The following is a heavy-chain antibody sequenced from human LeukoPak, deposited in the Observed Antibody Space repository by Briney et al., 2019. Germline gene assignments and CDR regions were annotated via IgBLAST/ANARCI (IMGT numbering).Heavy chain of an antibody. V-gene: IGHV3-66*02. J-gene: IGHJ6*02. CDR1: GFSVSRNY. CDR3: ARAEGRTRSYSPPDYGMDV. D-gene: IGHD1-26*01. CDR2: IYSAAGGNST. Sequence: GGSLRLSCAASGFSVSRNYMSWVRQAPGKGLEWVSVIYSAAGGNSTYYADSVKGRFTISRDNSKNTLFLQMNNLRGEDTAVYYCARAEGRTRSYSPPDYGMDVWGQGTTVTVSS.